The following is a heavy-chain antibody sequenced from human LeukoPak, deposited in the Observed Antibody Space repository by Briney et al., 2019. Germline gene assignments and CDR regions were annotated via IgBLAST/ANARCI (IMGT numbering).Heavy chain of an antibody. CDR1: GYTFTGYY. V-gene: IGHV1-2*02. D-gene: IGHD3-3*01. CDR2: INPNSGGT. Sequence: ASVKVSCKASGYTFTGYYMHWVRQAPGQGLEWMGWINPNSGGTNYAQKFQGRVTMTRDTSISTAYMELSRLRSDDTAVYYCARQDLEWFIWFDPWGQGTLDTVSS. CDR3: ARQDLEWFIWFDP. J-gene: IGHJ5*02.